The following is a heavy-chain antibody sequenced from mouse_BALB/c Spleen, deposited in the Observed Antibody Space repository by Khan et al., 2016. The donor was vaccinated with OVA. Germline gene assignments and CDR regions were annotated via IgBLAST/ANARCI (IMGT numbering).Heavy chain of an antibody. J-gene: IGHJ4*01. D-gene: IGHD2-3*01. CDR1: GYSITSDYA. CDR3: ARDGSRYNYAMDY. Sequence: EVQLVESGPGLVNPSQSLSLTCTVTGYSITSDYAWNWIRQFPGNKLEWMGYINYSGSTNYKPALKSRISITRDTSKNQFFLQLNSVTTEDTATYYCARDGSRYNYAMDYWGQGTSVTVSS. CDR2: INYSGST. V-gene: IGHV3-2*02.